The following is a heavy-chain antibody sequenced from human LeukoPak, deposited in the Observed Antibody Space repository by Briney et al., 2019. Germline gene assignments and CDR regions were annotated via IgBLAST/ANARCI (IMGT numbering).Heavy chain of an antibody. J-gene: IGHJ4*02. CDR1: GITFNNFW. Sequence: PGGSLRLSCAASGITFNNFWMTWVRQAPGKGLEWVSDISGSGDFTYYADSVKGRFTISRDDSKNTLYLQMNSLRAEDTAVYYCARDRSANSRVYYFDYWGQGTLVTVSS. D-gene: IGHD4/OR15-4a*01. V-gene: IGHV3-23*01. CDR2: ISGSGDFT. CDR3: ARDRSANSRVYYFDY.